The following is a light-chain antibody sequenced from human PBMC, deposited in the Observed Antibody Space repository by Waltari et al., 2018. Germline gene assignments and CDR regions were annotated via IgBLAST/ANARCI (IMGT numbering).Light chain of an antibody. CDR3: QQYKTWPT. CDR1: ESVGTK. CDR2: AAS. J-gene: IGKJ1*01. V-gene: IGKV3-15*01. Sequence: EIIVTQSPGTLSVSPGAVATLSCRASESVGTKLAWYQQKPGQAPRLLIYAASTWATGIPARFSGSGSGTEFTLTIASLQSEDFAVYYCQQYKTWPTFGQGTKVEI.